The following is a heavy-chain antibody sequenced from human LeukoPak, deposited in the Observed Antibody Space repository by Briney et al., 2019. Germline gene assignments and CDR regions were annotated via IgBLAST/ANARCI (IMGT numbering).Heavy chain of an antibody. CDR1: GYSFTSYW. CDR3: ARGPLKYYDYVWGSYRFYYFDY. CDR2: IYPGDSDT. Sequence: TGESLKISCKGSGYSFTSYWIGWVRQMPGKGLEWMGIIYPGDSDTRYSPSFQGQVTISADKSISTAYLQWSSLKASDTAMYYCARGPLKYYDYVWGSYRFYYFDYWGQGTLVTVSS. D-gene: IGHD3-16*02. V-gene: IGHV5-51*01. J-gene: IGHJ4*02.